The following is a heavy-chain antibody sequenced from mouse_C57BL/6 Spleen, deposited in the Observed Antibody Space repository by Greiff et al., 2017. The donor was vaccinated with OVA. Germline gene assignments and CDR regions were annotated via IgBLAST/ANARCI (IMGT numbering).Heavy chain of an antibody. V-gene: IGHV1-74*01. CDR1: GYTFTSYW. D-gene: IGHD1-1*01. Sequence: VQLQQSGAELVKPGASVKVSCKASGYTFTSYWMHWVKQRPGQGLAWIGRLHPSDSDTNYNQKFKGKATLTVDKSSSTAYMQLSSLTSEDSAVYYCAIETTVVAVCYAMDYWGKGTSVTVSS. CDR3: AIETTVVAVCYAMDY. CDR2: LHPSDSDT. J-gene: IGHJ4*01.